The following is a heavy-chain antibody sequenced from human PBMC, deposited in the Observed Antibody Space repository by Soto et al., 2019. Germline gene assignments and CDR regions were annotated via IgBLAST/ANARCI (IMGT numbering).Heavy chain of an antibody. Sequence: QITLKESGPTLVKPTQPLTLTCTFSGFSLSTSGVGVGWIRQPPGKALEWLALIYWNDDKRYSPSLKSRLTITKDTSKNQVVLTMTNMDPVDTATYYCAHLDYYDSSGYPLTMYYFDYWGQGTLVTVSS. CDR3: AHLDYYDSSGYPLTMYYFDY. J-gene: IGHJ4*02. CDR2: IYWNDDK. D-gene: IGHD3-22*01. CDR1: GFSLSTSGVG. V-gene: IGHV2-5*01.